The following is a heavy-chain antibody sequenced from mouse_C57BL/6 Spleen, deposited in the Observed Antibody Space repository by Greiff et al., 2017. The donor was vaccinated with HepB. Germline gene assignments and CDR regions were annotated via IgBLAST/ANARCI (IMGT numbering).Heavy chain of an antibody. CDR1: GYTFTDYY. CDR2: INPNNGGT. Sequence: EVQLQQSGPELVKPGASVKISCKASGYTFTDYYMNWVKQSHGKSLEWIGDINPNNGGTSYNQKFKGKATLTVDKSSSTAYMELRSLTSEDSAVYDCARWGYDGAMDYWGQGTSVTVSS. V-gene: IGHV1-26*01. J-gene: IGHJ4*01. CDR3: ARWGYDGAMDY. D-gene: IGHD2-14*01.